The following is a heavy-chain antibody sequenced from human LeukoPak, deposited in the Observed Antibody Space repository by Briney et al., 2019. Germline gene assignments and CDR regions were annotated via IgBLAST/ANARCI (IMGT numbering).Heavy chain of an antibody. CDR3: AREGYDSSGYPRLLDY. Sequence: GGSLRLSCAASGLTVSSNYITWVRQPPGKGLEWVSVLHAAGGTYYADSVKGRFTISRHISKNTVYLQMNSLRAEDTAVYYSAREGYDSSGYPRLLDYWGQGTLVTVSS. CDR2: LHAAGGT. D-gene: IGHD3-22*01. CDR1: GLTVSSNY. J-gene: IGHJ4*02. V-gene: IGHV3-53*04.